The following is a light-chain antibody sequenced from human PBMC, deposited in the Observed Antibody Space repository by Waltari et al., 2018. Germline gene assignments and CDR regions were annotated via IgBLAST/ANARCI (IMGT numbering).Light chain of an antibody. CDR2: GAS. V-gene: IGKV3-15*01. Sequence: ELVMTQSPATLSASPGERAILPCRASQTVSSTFSWYQQKPGQAPRLLIYGASTRATGIPARFSGSGSGTDFTLTISSLQSEDFAVYYCQQCNNLPYTFGQGTRLEIK. J-gene: IGKJ2*01. CDR3: QQCNNLPYT. CDR1: QTVSST.